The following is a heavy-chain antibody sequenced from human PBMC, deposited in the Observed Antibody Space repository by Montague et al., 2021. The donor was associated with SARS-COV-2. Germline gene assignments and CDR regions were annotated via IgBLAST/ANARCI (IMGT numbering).Heavy chain of an antibody. D-gene: IGHD3-3*01. CDR1: GFTFSSYA. CDR2: ISYDGSNK. CDR3: ARGIMEYYDFWSGYYPGYYYYYGMDV. Sequence: SLRLSCAASGFTFSSYAMHWVRQAPGKGLEWVAVISYDGSNKYYADSVKGRFTISRDNSKNTLYLQMNSLRAEDTAVYYCARGIMEYYDFWSGYYPGYYYYYGMDVWGQGTTVTVPS. V-gene: IGHV3-30*04. J-gene: IGHJ6*02.